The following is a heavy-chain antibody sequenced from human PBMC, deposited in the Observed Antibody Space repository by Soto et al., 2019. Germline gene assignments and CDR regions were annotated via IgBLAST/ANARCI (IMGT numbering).Heavy chain of an antibody. CDR1: GYTFTGYY. CDR3: ARDVGLGNKYYYYYSGMDV. CDR2: INPNSGGT. J-gene: IGHJ6*02. V-gene: IGHV1-2*04. Sequence: ASVNVSFKASGYTFTGYYMHLVRQAPGQGLEWMGWINPNSGGTNYAQKFQGWVTMTRDTSISTAYMELSRLSSEDTAVYYCARDVGLGNKYYYYYSGMDVWGQWTTVTVSS. D-gene: IGHD3-16*01.